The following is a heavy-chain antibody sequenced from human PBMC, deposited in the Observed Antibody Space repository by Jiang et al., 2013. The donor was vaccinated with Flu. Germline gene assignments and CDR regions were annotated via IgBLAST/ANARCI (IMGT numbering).Heavy chain of an antibody. CDR3: ARGPDYDFWSGYPRRAFDI. Sequence: GLVKPSETLTLTCTVSGGSINNYYWSWIRQSPGKGLEWIGYIYYSGSTKYNPSLKSRVTISVDTSKNQFSLKLSSMTAADTAVYYCARGPDYDFWSGYPRRAFDIWGQGTMVTVSS. CDR1: GGSINNYY. CDR2: IYYSGST. V-gene: IGHV4-59*01. D-gene: IGHD3-3*01. J-gene: IGHJ3*02.